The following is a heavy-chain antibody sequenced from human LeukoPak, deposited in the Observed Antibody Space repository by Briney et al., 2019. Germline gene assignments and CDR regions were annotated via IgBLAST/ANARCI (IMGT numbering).Heavy chain of an antibody. J-gene: IGHJ5*02. V-gene: IGHV3-23*01. CDR1: GFTFSSYA. Sequence: GGSLRLSCAASGFTFSSYAMSWVRQAPGKGLEWVSGISGSGGSTYYADSVKGRFTISRDNSKNTVSLQMNSLRAEDTAVYYCAIDSSGSPPPWGQGTLVTVSS. CDR2: ISGSGGST. D-gene: IGHD3-22*01. CDR3: AIDSSGSPPP.